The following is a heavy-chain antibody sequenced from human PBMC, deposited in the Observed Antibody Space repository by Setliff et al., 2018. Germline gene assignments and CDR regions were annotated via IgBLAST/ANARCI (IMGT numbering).Heavy chain of an antibody. J-gene: IGHJ5*02. CDR2: VFVDGST. CDR3: ARDTSSDWAAWFDP. Sequence: SETLSLTCTVSGDSISTYYWSWIRRPAGKGLEWIGRVFVDGSTNHNPSLKSRVTMSVDTSKNQFSLKLTSVTAADTAIYYCARDTSSDWAAWFDPWSQGILVTVSS. V-gene: IGHV4-4*07. CDR1: GDSISTYY. D-gene: IGHD3-22*01.